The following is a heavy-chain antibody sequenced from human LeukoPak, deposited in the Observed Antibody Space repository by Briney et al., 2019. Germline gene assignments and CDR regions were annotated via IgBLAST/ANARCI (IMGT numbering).Heavy chain of an antibody. V-gene: IGHV3-11*01. CDR1: GFTSSDYY. D-gene: IGHD1-26*01. Sequence: GGSLRLSCAASGFTSSDYYMSWIRQAPGKGLEWVSYISGSGSTIYYADSVKGRFTISRDNAKNSLYLQMNSLRAEDTAVYYCATSIVGLTYDEHFQHWGQGTLVTVSS. J-gene: IGHJ1*01. CDR3: ATSIVGLTYDEHFQH. CDR2: ISGSGSTI.